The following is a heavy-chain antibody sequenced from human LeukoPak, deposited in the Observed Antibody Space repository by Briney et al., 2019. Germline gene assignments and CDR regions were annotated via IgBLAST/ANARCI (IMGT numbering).Heavy chain of an antibody. CDR1: GGSISSYY. V-gene: IGHV4-34*01. J-gene: IGHJ2*01. D-gene: IGHD3-22*01. CDR2: INHSGST. Sequence: SETLSLTCTVSGGSISSYYWSWIRQPPGKGLEWIGEINHSGSTNYNPSLKSRVTISVDTSKNQFSLKLSSVTAADTAVYYCARGFDYYDSSGYYYNWYFDLWGRGTLVTVSS. CDR3: ARGFDYYDSSGYYYNWYFDL.